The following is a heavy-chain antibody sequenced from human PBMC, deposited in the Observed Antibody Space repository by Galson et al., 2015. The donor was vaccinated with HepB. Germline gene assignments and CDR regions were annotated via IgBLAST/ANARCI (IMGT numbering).Heavy chain of an antibody. V-gene: IGHV1-69*04. CDR2: IIPILGIA. CDR3: ARDRRAYSGYDSIDY. J-gene: IGHJ4*02. Sequence: SVKVSCKASGGTFSSYTISWVRQAPGQGLEWMGRIIPILGIANYAQKFQGRVTITADKSTSTAYMELSSLRSEDTAVYYCARDRRAYSGYDSIDYWGQGTLITVSS. D-gene: IGHD5-12*01. CDR1: GGTFSSYT.